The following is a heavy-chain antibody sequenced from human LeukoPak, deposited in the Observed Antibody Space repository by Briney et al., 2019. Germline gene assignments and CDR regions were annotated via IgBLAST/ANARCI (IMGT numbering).Heavy chain of an antibody. V-gene: IGHV3-74*01. CDR3: VSFYETY. CDR1: GNYW. J-gene: IGHJ4*02. CDR2: IXSXXSXT. Sequence: GGSLRLSCAASGNYWMHWVRQAPGKGLVWVSHIXSXXSXTSYADSVKGRFTISKDNAKNTVYLQMNSLRAEDTAVYYCVSFYETYWGRGTLVTVSS. D-gene: IGHD2/OR15-2a*01.